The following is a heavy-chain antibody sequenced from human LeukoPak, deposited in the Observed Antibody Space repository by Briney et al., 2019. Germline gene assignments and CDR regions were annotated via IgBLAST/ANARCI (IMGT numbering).Heavy chain of an antibody. J-gene: IGHJ4*02. V-gene: IGHV3-21*01. CDR1: GFTFSSYS. CDR2: ISSSSSYI. D-gene: IGHD2-2*01. CDR3: ASGYCSSTSCNFDY. Sequence: PGRSLRLSCAASGFTFSSYSMNWVRQAPGKGLEWVSSISSSSSYIYYADSVKGRFTISRDNAKNSLYLQMNSLRAEDTAVYYCASGYCSSTSCNFDYWGQGTLVTVSS.